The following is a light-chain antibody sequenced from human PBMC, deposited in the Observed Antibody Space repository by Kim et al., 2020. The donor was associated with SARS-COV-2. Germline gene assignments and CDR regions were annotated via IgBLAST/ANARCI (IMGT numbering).Light chain of an antibody. CDR3: SSCTTSSTYV. V-gene: IGLV2-14*03. CDR2: DVS. J-gene: IGLJ1*01. Sequence: GHSITISCTGTSSDVGAYDYVSWYQHHPGKAPKLMISDVSKRPSGVSNRFSGSKSGNTAYLTISGLQAEDEADYFCSSCTTSSTYVFGTGTKVTVL. CDR1: SSDVGAYDY.